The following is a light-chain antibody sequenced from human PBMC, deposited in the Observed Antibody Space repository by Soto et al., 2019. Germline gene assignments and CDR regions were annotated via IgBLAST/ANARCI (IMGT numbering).Light chain of an antibody. J-gene: IGKJ1*01. CDR1: QSVSSKN. CDR2: VAS. CDR3: QQHGSGPWT. Sequence: EIVLTQSPDTLSLSPGERATLSCRASQSVSSKNLAWYQHKPGQPPRLLIYVASRRATGIPDRFSGSGSGSEFTLTITRLEPEDFAVYYCQQHGSGPWTFGQGTKVEIK. V-gene: IGKV3-20*01.